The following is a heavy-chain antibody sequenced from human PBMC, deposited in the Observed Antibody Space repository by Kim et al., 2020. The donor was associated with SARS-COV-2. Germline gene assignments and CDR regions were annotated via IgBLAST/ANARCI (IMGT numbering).Heavy chain of an antibody. Sequence: DSVKGRFTISRDNSKNTLYLQMNSLRAEDTAVYYCARWDHYYYQYWGQGTLVTVSS. V-gene: IGHV3-53*01. CDR3: ARWDHYYYQY. D-gene: IGHD3-10*01. J-gene: IGHJ1*01.